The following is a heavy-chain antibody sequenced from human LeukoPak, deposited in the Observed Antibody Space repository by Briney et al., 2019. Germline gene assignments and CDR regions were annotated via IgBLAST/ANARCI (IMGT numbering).Heavy chain of an antibody. V-gene: IGHV4-34*01. D-gene: IGHD3-16*02. J-gene: IGHJ2*01. CDR1: GGSFSGYY. CDR2: INHSGST. Sequence: NPSETLSLTCAVYGGSFSGYYWSWIRQPPGKGLEWIGEINHSGSTNYNPSLKSRVTISVDTSKNQFSLKLNSVTAADTAVYFCARNGVTFGGVIGYWYFDLWGRGSLVTVSS. CDR3: ARNGVTFGGVIGYWYFDL.